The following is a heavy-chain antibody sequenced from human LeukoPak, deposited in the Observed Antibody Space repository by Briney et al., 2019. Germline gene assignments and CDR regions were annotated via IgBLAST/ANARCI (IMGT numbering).Heavy chain of an antibody. CDR2: IYPGDSDT. CDR1: GYSFTSYW. J-gene: IGHJ4*02. CDR3: ARRYYYDSSGYLFDY. Sequence: PGESLKNSCKGSGYSFTSYWIGWVRQMPGKGLEWMGIIYPGDSDTRYSPSFQGQVTISADKSISTAYLQWSSLKASDTAMYYCARRYYYDSSGYLFDYWGQGTLVTVSS. D-gene: IGHD3-22*01. V-gene: IGHV5-51*01.